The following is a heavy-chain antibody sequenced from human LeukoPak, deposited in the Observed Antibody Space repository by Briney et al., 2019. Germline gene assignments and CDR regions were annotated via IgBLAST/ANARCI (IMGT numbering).Heavy chain of an antibody. CDR2: IYKNGGT. CDR3: ATFRLHALDY. D-gene: IGHD2-2*01. J-gene: IGHJ4*02. V-gene: IGHV4-31*03. Sequence: SETLSLTCTVSGGSTSSGGYPWNWLRQRPGKGLEWIGHIYKNGGTYYNPSLRSRVSISIDTSKKQFSLRLRSVTAADTAVYFCATFRLHALDYWGQGTLVTVSS. CDR1: GGSTSSGGYP.